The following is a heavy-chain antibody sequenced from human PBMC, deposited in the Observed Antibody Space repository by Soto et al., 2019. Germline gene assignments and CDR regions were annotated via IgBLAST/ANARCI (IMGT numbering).Heavy chain of an antibody. CDR3: ARGRWLRFFY. CDR2: IYYSGST. D-gene: IGHD5-12*01. Sequence: QVQLQESGPGLVKPSETLSLTCTVSGGSVSSGRYYWSWIRQPPGKGLEWIGYIYYSGSTNYNPYLKSRVTISVDTSKNQFSLKLSSVTAADTAVYYCARGRWLRFFYWGQGTLVTVSS. CDR1: GGSVSSGRYY. J-gene: IGHJ4*02. V-gene: IGHV4-61*01.